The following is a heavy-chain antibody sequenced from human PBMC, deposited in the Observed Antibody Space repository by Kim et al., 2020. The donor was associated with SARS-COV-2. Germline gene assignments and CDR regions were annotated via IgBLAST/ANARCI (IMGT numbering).Heavy chain of an antibody. CDR2: ISGHNGNT. J-gene: IGHJ4*02. CDR3: AKTGYYYDSSGYYSMG. V-gene: IGHV1-18*01. CDR1: GYIFSNYG. D-gene: IGHD3-22*01. Sequence: ASVKVSCKTYGYIFSNYGLSWVRQAPGQGLEWMGWISGHNGNTNDARKFQGRVKLTTDTSTNTAYMELRSLTSDDTGVYFCAKTGYYYDSSGYYSMGWGQGTLVTVSS.